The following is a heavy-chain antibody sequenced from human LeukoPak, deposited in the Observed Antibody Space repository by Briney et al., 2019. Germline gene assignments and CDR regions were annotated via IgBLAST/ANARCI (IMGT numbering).Heavy chain of an antibody. Sequence: GGSLRLSCAASGFMFTDHALSWVRQAPGKGLEWVSSISGSGTTTYYAESVRGRFTISRDNSKNTVYLQMNSLRAEDTAVYYCARAKGDSLDIWGQGTMVTVSS. CDR1: GFMFTDHA. CDR3: ARAKGDSLDI. J-gene: IGHJ3*02. CDR2: ISGSGTTT. D-gene: IGHD2-21*02. V-gene: IGHV3-23*01.